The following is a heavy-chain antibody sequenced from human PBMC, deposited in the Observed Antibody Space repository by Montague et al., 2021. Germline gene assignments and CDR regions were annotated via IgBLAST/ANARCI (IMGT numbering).Heavy chain of an antibody. V-gene: IGHV3-7*01. CDR3: GVSPRRGGMDV. CDR1: GFTFSSYW. CDR2: IGDDGVET. J-gene: IGHJ6*03. Sequence: SLRLSCAASGFTFSSYWMSWVRQAPGKGLEWVANIGDDGVETYYVDSVKGRFTVSRDNAKSSLYLQMNSLRAEDTAVYYCGVSPRRGGMDVWGKGITVTVSS.